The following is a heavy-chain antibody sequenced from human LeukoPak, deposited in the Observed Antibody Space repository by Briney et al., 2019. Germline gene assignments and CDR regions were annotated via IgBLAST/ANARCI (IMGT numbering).Heavy chain of an antibody. CDR3: ARDLNYGGNPYWYFDL. Sequence: ASVKVSCKASGYTFTGYYIHWVRQAPGQGLEWMGWINSDSGGTNYAQKFQGRVTMTRDTSTSTVYMELSSLRSEDTAMYYCARDLNYGGNPYWYFDLWGRGTLVTVSS. CDR2: INSDSGGT. CDR1: GYTFTGYY. J-gene: IGHJ2*01. V-gene: IGHV1-2*02. D-gene: IGHD4-23*01.